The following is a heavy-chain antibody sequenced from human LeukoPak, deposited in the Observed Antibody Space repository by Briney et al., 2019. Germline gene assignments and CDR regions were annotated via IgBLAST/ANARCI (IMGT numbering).Heavy chain of an antibody. CDR3: ALIVVVPAAMNYYYYYGMDV. CDR1: GYTFTSYG. Sequence: ASVKLSCKASGYTFTSYGISWVRQAPGQGLEWMGWISAYNGNTNYAQKLQGRVTMTTDTPTSTAYMELRSLRSDDTAVYYCALIVVVPAAMNYYYYYGMDVWGQGTTVTVSS. J-gene: IGHJ6*02. V-gene: IGHV1-18*01. D-gene: IGHD2-2*01. CDR2: ISAYNGNT.